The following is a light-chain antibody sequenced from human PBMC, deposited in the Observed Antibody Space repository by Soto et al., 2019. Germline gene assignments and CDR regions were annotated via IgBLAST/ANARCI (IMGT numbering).Light chain of an antibody. CDR1: QSVSSN. CDR2: GAS. Sequence: EIVMTPSPATLSVSPVERATLSCRASQSVSSNLAWYQQKPGQAPRLLIYGASTRATGIPARFSGSGSGTEFTLTINSLQSEDFAVYYCQQSHNWYTFGQGTKVDIK. CDR3: QQSHNWYT. J-gene: IGKJ2*01. V-gene: IGKV3-15*01.